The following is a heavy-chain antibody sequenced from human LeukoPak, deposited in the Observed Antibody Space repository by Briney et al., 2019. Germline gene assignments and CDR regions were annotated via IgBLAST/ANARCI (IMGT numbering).Heavy chain of an antibody. CDR2: INHSGST. CDR3: ARDPKNRGYSYGYYYYYGMDV. D-gene: IGHD5-18*01. CDR1: GGSFSGYY. Sequence: SETLSLTCAVYGGSFSGYYWSWIRQPPGKGLEWIGEINHSGSTNYNPSLKSRVTISVDTSKNQFSLKLSSVTAADTAVYYCARDPKNRGYSYGYYYYYGMDVWGQGTTVTVSS. J-gene: IGHJ6*02. V-gene: IGHV4-34*01.